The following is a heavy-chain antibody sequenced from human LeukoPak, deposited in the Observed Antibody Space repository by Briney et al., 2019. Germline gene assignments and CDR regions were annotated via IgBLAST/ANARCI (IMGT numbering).Heavy chain of an antibody. CDR3: AKSPANWLDA. CDR1: GFTSNNYA. V-gene: IGHV3-23*01. J-gene: IGHJ5*02. Sequence: GGSLRLSCAASGFTSNNYAMSWVRQAPGKGLEWVSNISGSGDGTYYGDSVKGRFTISRDNSQRTLYLQMSSLRADDTAIYYCAKSPANWLDAWGQGTLVTVSS. CDR2: ISGSGDGT.